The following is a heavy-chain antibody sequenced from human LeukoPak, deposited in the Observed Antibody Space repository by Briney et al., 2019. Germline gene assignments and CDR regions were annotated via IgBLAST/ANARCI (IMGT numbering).Heavy chain of an antibody. J-gene: IGHJ4*02. CDR1: GYTFTSYD. Sequence: ASVKVSCKASGYTFTSYDINWVRQATGQGLEWMGWMNPNSGNTGYAQKFQGRVTMTRNTSISTAYMELSSLRSEDTAGYYWARGRAGLRFNSSWYFVFYWGQGTLVTVSS. V-gene: IGHV1-8*01. D-gene: IGHD6-13*01. CDR2: MNPNSGNT. CDR3: ARGRAGLRFNSSWYFVFY.